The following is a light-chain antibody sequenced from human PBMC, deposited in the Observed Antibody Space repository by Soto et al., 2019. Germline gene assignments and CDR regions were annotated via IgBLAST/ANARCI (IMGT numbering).Light chain of an antibody. CDR3: QSYDSSLSGYV. CDR2: GNT. Sequence: QSVLTQPPSVSGAPGQRVTISCTGSSSYIGAGYDVHWYQQLPGAAPKLLFYGNTNRPSGVPDRFSGSKSGTSASLANTGLQAEDEADYYCQSYDSSLSGYVFGTGTKLTVL. V-gene: IGLV1-40*01. J-gene: IGLJ1*01. CDR1: SSYIGAGYD.